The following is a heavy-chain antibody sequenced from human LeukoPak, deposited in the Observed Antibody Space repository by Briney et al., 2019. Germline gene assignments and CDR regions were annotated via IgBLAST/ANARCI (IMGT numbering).Heavy chain of an antibody. CDR3: ARHRQLEGYYYYYGMDV. Sequence: GESLKISCKGYGYSFSSYWIGWVRQMPGKGLEWMGIIYPGDSDTRYSPSFQGQVTISADKSISTAYLQWSSLKASDTAMYYCARHRQLEGYYYYYGMDVWGQGTTVTVSS. CDR1: GYSFSSYW. CDR2: IYPGDSDT. D-gene: IGHD6-6*01. J-gene: IGHJ6*02. V-gene: IGHV5-51*01.